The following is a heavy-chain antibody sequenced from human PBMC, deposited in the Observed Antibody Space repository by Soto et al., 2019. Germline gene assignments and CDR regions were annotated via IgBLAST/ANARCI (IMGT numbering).Heavy chain of an antibody. D-gene: IGHD3-3*01. V-gene: IGHV3-15*01. J-gene: IGHJ4*02. CDR1: GFTFSNAW. CDR3: TTEFHTYYDFWSGYYYFDY. Sequence: GGSLRLSCAASGFTFSNAWMSWVRPAPGKGLEWVGRIKSKTDGGTTDYSAPVKVRFTISRDDSKNTLYLQMNSLKTEDTDLYYCTTEFHTYYDFWSGYYYFDYWGQGTLVTVSS. CDR2: IKSKTDGGTT.